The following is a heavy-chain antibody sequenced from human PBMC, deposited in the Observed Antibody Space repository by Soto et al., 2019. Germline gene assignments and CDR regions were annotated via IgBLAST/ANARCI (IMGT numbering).Heavy chain of an antibody. D-gene: IGHD3-9*01. CDR3: ARRRYDMLTGYFHAPFDY. J-gene: IGHJ4*02. CDR1: GGSMRSSTDY. V-gene: IGHV4-39*01. Sequence: SETLSLTCAVSGGSMRSSTDYWGWIRQPRGKGLEWIGNIYYSGSTYYNPSLMSRVTVSVDTSKNQFSLKLSSVTAADTAVYYCARRRYDMLTGYFHAPFDYWGQGALVTVSS. CDR2: IYYSGST.